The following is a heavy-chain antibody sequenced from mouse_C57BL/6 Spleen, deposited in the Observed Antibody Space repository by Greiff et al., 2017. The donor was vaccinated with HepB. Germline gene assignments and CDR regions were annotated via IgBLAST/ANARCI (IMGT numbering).Heavy chain of an antibody. D-gene: IGHD4-1*01. CDR2: INPNNGGT. CDR1: GYTFTDYY. J-gene: IGHJ4*01. V-gene: IGHV1-26*01. CDR3: ARERLTGTMDY. Sequence: EVQLQQSGPELVKPGASVKISCKASGYTFTDYYMNWVKQSHGKSLEWIGDINPNNGGTSYNQKFKGKATLTVDKSSSTAYMELRSLTSEDSAVYYCARERLTGTMDYWGQGTPVTVSS.